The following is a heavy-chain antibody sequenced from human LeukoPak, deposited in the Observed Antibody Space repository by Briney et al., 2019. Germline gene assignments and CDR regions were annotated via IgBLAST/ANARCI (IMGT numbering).Heavy chain of an antibody. J-gene: IGHJ4*02. Sequence: QPGGSLRLSCAASGFTFSSYAMSWVRQAPGKGLEWVSAISGSGGSTYYADSVKGRFTISRDKSKNTLYLQMNSLRAEDTAVYYCAKDKRTIFGVVLPESDYWGQGTLVTVSS. V-gene: IGHV3-23*01. CDR1: GFTFSSYA. CDR3: AKDKRTIFGVVLPESDY. CDR2: ISGSGGST. D-gene: IGHD3-3*01.